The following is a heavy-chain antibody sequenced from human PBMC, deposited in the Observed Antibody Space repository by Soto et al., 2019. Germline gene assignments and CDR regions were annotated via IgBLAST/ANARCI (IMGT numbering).Heavy chain of an antibody. CDR3: ARGRLSQLPHYYYYYYMDV. CDR2: INHSGST. Sequence: SETLSLTCAVYGGSFSGYYWSWIRQPPGKGLEWIGEINHSGSTNYNPSLKSRVTISVDTSKNQFSLKLSSVTAADTAVYYCARGRLSQLPHYYYYYYMDVWGKGTTVTVSS. D-gene: IGHD2-2*01. J-gene: IGHJ6*03. V-gene: IGHV4-34*01. CDR1: GGSFSGYY.